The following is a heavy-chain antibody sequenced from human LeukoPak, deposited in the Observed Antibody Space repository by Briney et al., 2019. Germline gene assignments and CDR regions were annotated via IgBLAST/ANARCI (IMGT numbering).Heavy chain of an antibody. CDR3: ARGEGPAPPAPALPCFAP. CDR2: ISPSGGST. D-gene: IGHD3-16*01. V-gene: IGHV1-46*01. J-gene: IGHJ5*02. CDR1: GYTFTSYY. Sequence: ASVKVSCKASGYTFTSYYIHWVRQAPGQGLEWMGIISPSGGSTNYAQKFQGRVTMTRDTSTSTLYMELSSLRSEDTAVYYCARGEGPAPPAPALPCFAPGGQGPLVTVP.